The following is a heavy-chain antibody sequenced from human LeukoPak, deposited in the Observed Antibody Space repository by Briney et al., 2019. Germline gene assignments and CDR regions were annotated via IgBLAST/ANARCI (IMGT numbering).Heavy chain of an antibody. D-gene: IGHD2-2*02. CDR1: GFTFSSYA. CDR3: ARVGGQMDQLLYSHYFDY. V-gene: IGHV3-30-3*01. J-gene: IGHJ4*02. CDR2: ISYDGSNK. Sequence: GGSLRLSCAASGFTFSSYAMHWVRQAPGKGLEWVAVISYDGSNKYYADSVKGRFTISRDNSKNTLYLQMNSLRAEDTAVYYCARVGGQMDQLLYSHYFDYWGQGTLVTVSS.